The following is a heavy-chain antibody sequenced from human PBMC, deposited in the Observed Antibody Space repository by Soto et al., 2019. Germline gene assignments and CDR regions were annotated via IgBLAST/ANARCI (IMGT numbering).Heavy chain of an antibody. CDR2: FDPEDGGT. CDR3: ATSGSKGYYYGMDV. J-gene: IGHJ6*02. CDR1: GYTLTELS. V-gene: IGHV1-24*01. Sequence: ASVKVSCKVSGYTLTELSMHWVRQAPGKGLEWMGGFDPEDGGTIYAQKFQGRVTMTEDTSTDTAYMELSSLRSEDTAVYYCATSGSKGYYYGMDVWGQGTTVTVS.